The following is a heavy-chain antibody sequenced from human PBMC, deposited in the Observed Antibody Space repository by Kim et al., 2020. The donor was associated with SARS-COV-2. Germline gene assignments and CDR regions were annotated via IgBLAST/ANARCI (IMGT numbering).Heavy chain of an antibody. CDR2: IKQDGSEK. V-gene: IGHV3-7*01. D-gene: IGHD6-13*01. Sequence: LSLTCAASGFIFSSYWMSWVRQAPGKGLEWVANIKQDGSEKYYVESVKGRFTISRDNAKNSLYLQMNSLRAEDTAVYYCTRDDWGSSWNRGQGTLVT. J-gene: IGHJ1*01. CDR3: TRDDWGSSWN. CDR1: GFIFSSYW.